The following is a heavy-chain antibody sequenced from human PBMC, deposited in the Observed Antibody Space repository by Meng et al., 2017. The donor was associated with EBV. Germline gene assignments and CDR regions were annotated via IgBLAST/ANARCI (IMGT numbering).Heavy chain of an antibody. V-gene: IGHV4-4*02. CDR2: NTNSGST. CDR1: GGTIRRNDG. CDR3: AKTVLEYYGCSYFDY. J-gene: IGHJ4*02. Sequence: VQLVEPGARREKPGSTLALPCAASGGTIRRNDGRRGRRPPPGGMQGSIKKNTNSGSTTYNPPLKRRFTLSLDNTKNTDSLQISCLTAADTAVYYCAKTVLEYYGCSYFDYWGQGTLVTVSS. D-gene: IGHD3-10*01.